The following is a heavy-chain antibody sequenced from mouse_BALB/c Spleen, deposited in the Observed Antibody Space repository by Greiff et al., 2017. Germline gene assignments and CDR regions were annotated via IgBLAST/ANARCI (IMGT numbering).Heavy chain of an antibody. V-gene: IGHV1S81*02. D-gene: IGHD1-2*01. J-gene: IGHJ4*01. CDR1: GYTFTSYW. Sequence: VQLQQPGAELVKPGASVKLSCKASGYTFTSYWMHWVKQRHGQGLEWIGEINPSNGRTNYNEKLKSKATLTVDKSSSTAYMQLSSLTSEDSAVYYCARYPTAGSAMDYWGQGTSVTVSS. CDR3: ARYPTAGSAMDY. CDR2: INPSNGRT.